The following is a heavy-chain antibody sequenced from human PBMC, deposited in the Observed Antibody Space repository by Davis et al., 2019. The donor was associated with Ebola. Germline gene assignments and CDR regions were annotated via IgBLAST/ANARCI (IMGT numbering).Heavy chain of an antibody. J-gene: IGHJ3*02. Sequence: SVQVSCKASGGTFSSYAISWVRQAPGHGLEWMGGIIPIFGTANYAQKFQGRVTITADESTSTAYMELSSLRSEDTAVYYCARGRIVVVPAAITDAFDIWSQGTMVTVSS. CDR2: IIPIFGTA. D-gene: IGHD2-2*01. CDR3: ARGRIVVVPAAITDAFDI. CDR1: GGTFSSYA. V-gene: IGHV1-69*13.